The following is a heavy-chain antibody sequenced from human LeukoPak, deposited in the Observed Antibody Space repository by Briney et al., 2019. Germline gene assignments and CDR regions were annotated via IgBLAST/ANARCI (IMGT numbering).Heavy chain of an antibody. V-gene: IGHV4-59*01. CDR1: GGSISSYY. D-gene: IGHD2-2*02. CDR2: IFDSGST. CDR3: ARGGYCSSTSCYMYNWFDP. Sequence: SETLSLTCAVSGGSISSYYGSWIRQPPGKGLEWSGYIFDSGSTNYNTSLKSRVTISVDTSKNQFSLKMSSVTAADTAVYYCARGGYCSSTSCYMYNWFDPWGQGTLVTVSS. J-gene: IGHJ5*02.